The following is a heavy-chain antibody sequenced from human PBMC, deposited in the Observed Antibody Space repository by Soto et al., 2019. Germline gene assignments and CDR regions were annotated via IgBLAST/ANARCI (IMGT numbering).Heavy chain of an antibody. CDR3: TRRGLHKSYYYYYMDV. V-gene: IGHV3-49*03. J-gene: IGHJ6*03. CDR1: GFTFGDYA. Sequence: GGSLRLSCTASGFTFGDYAMSWFRQAPGKGLEWVGFIRSKAYGGIAEYAASVKGRFTISRDDSKSIAYLQMNSLKTEDTAVYYCTRRGLHKSYYYYYMDVWGKGTTVTVSS. D-gene: IGHD5-12*01. CDR2: IRSKAYGGIA.